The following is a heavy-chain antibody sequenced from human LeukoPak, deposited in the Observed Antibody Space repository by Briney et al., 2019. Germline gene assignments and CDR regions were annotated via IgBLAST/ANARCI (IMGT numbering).Heavy chain of an antibody. J-gene: IGHJ4*02. Sequence: GRSLRLSCAASGFTFSSYAMHWVRQAPGKGLEWVAVISYDGSNKYYADSVKGRFTISRDNSKNTLYLQMNSLRAEDTAVYYCARDLTSVAGSYWGQGTLVTVSS. CDR1: GFTFSSYA. D-gene: IGHD6-19*01. CDR2: ISYDGSNK. CDR3: ARDLTSVAGSY. V-gene: IGHV3-30*04.